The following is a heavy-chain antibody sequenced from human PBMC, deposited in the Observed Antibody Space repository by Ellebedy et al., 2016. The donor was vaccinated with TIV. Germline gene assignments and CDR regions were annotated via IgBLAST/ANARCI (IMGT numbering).Heavy chain of an antibody. D-gene: IGHD2-15*01. Sequence: GESLKISXATSGFTFSQFAVHWVRQALGKGLGWVAVISNDGTNEHYADSVKGRFTVSRDNSRKTVSLQMTSLRDDDTAVYYCARDGSCGGGKCYSGLPDFWGQGTLVTVSS. CDR2: ISNDGTNE. CDR3: ARDGSCGGGKCYSGLPDF. V-gene: IGHV3-30-3*01. CDR1: GFTFSQFA. J-gene: IGHJ4*02.